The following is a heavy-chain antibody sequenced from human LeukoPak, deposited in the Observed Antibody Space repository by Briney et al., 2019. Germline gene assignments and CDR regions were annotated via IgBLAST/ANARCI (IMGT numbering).Heavy chain of an antibody. J-gene: IGHJ3*02. V-gene: IGHV3-48*03. CDR1: GFTFSSYE. D-gene: IGHD1-26*01. CDR3: AREGGATVMRDAFDI. CDR2: ISNSGRTI. Sequence: GGSLRLSCAASGFTFSSYEMNWVRQAPGKGLEWVSYISNSGRTIYYADSVQGRFTISRDNAKNSLYLQMNSLRAEDTAAYYCAREGGATVMRDAFDIWGQGTMVTVSS.